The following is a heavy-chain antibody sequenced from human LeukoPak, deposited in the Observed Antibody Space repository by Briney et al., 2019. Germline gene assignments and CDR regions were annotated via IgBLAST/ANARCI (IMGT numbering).Heavy chain of an antibody. J-gene: IGHJ5*02. CDR3: AKAPQLRYFDWSPGWFDP. CDR2: ISYDGSNK. CDR1: GFTFSSYA. V-gene: IGHV3-30-3*01. D-gene: IGHD3-9*01. Sequence: GGSLRLSCAASGFTFSSYAMHWVRQAPGKGLEWVAVISYDGSNKYYADSVKGRFTISRDNSKNTLYLQMNSLRAEDTAVYYCAKAPQLRYFDWSPGWFDPWGQGTLVTVSS.